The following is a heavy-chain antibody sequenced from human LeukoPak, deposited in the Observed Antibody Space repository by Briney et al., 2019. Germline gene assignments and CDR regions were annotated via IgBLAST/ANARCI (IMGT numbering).Heavy chain of an antibody. CDR3: ARGPEPPKY. D-gene: IGHD1-14*01. J-gene: IGHJ4*02. CDR2: IVPNNADT. CDR1: GYIFTDYY. V-gene: IGHV1-2*02. Sequence: ASVKVPCKASGYIFTDYYIHWVRQAPGQGLEWLGWIVPNNADTTYAQKFQGRVTLTRDTSNRTVYMKLDNLKSDDTAVYYCARGPEPPKYWGQGTLVTVSP.